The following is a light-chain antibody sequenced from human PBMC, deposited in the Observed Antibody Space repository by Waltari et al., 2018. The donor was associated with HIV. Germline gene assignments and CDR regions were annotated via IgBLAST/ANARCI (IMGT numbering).Light chain of an antibody. V-gene: IGLV1-47*01. J-gene: IGLJ3*02. CDR3: AAWDDSLSGRV. CDR1: HSNIGSTY. CDR2: RNN. Sequence: QSVLTQPPSASGTPGQRVTISCSGSHSNIGSTYVSWYQQLPGTTPKLLIYRNNQRPAGVPERFSGSRSGTSASLAISGLRSEDEADYYCAAWDDSLSGRVFGGGTKVTVL.